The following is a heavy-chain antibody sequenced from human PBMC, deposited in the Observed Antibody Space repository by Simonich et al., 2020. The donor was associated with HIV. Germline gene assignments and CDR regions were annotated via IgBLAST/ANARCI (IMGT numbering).Heavy chain of an antibody. Sequence: QVQLKQWGAGLLKPAETLSLTCAVYGGSFSGYYWSWIRQPPGKGLEWIGEVKHSGITNYNPSLKSRIAMSRDTSKNQSSLKLSSVTAADTAVYYCARHVAGADIDYWGQGTLVTVSS. CDR2: VKHSGIT. CDR3: ARHVAGADIDY. V-gene: IGHV4-34*01. D-gene: IGHD2-15*01. J-gene: IGHJ4*02. CDR1: GGSFSGYY.